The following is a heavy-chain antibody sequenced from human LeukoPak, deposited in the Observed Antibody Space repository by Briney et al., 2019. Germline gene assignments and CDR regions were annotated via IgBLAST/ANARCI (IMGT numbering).Heavy chain of an antibody. J-gene: IGHJ4*02. D-gene: IGHD2-2*01. V-gene: IGHV3-20*04. Sequence: SGGSLRLPCTASGFAFDEHGMSWVRQVPGKGLEWVSGINWSGGSTGYADPLRGRFTISRDNAKNSLYLQMDSLRAEDTALYYCARAPITSPFYFDYWGQGTLVTVSS. CDR1: GFAFDEHG. CDR3: ARAPITSPFYFDY. CDR2: INWSGGST.